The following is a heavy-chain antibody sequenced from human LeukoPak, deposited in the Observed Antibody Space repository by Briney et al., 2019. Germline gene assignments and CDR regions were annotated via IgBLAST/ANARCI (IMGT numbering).Heavy chain of an antibody. CDR1: GFTVSLYY. D-gene: IGHD6-19*01. CDR2: IWYDGSNK. CDR3: AREGYSSGWFRL. Sequence: GGSLRLSCAASGFTVSLYYMTWVRQAPGKGLEWVAVIWYDGSNKYYADSVKGRFTISRDDSKNMVYLQMNSLRAEDTAVYFCAREGYSSGWFRLWGQGTLVTVSS. J-gene: IGHJ4*02. V-gene: IGHV3-33*08.